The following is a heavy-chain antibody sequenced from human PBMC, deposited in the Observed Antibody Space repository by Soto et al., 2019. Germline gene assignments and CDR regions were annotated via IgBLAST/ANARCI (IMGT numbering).Heavy chain of an antibody. CDR1: GFSLSNAGLG. D-gene: IGHD6-13*01. CDR2: IFSNDEK. Sequence: QVTVKESGPVLVKPTETLTLTCTVSGFSLSNAGLGVSWIRQPPGKALEWLAHIFSNDEKSYSTSLKTRLTVSKDTSKSQVVLTMTNMDPVDIATYYCASTSSTSWYWFDPWGQGTLVTVSS. V-gene: IGHV2-26*04. CDR3: ASTSSTSWYWFDP. J-gene: IGHJ5*02.